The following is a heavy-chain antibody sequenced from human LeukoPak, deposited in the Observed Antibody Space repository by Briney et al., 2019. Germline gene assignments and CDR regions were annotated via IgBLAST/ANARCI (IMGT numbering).Heavy chain of an antibody. Sequence: GGSLRLSCAVSGITLNNHGMSWVRLAPGKGLEWVAGISGSGGRTNYADSVKGRFTISRDNAKNTLYLQMNSLRAEDTAMYFCAKRGVVIRVILVGFHKEAYYFDSWGQGALVTVSS. CDR3: AKRGVVIRVILVGFHKEAYYFDS. D-gene: IGHD3-22*01. CDR1: GITLNNHG. CDR2: ISGSGGRT. V-gene: IGHV3-23*01. J-gene: IGHJ4*02.